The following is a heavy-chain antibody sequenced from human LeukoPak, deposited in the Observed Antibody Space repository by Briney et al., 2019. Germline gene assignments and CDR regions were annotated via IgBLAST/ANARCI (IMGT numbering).Heavy chain of an antibody. CDR1: GDSVSSNSAA. V-gene: IGHV6-1*01. D-gene: IGHD3-10*01. Sequence: SQTLSLTCAISGDSVSSNSAAWNWIRQSPSRGLEWLGRTYYRSKWYNDYAVSVRGRITINPDTSKNQFSLQLNSVTPEDTAVYYCARGLWFGELLGGYYYYIDVWGKGTTVTVSS. J-gene: IGHJ6*03. CDR3: ARGLWFGELLGGYYYYIDV. CDR2: TYYRSKWYN.